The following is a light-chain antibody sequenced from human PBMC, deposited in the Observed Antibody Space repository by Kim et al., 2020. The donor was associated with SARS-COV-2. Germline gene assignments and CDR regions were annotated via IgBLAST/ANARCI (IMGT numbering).Light chain of an antibody. Sequence: SVSPGQTASITCSGDKLGDKYACWYQQKPGQSPVLVINQDSKRPSGIPERFSGSNSGNTATLTISGTQAMDEADYYCQAWDSSNVVFGGGTQLTVL. CDR3: QAWDSSNVV. V-gene: IGLV3-1*01. CDR2: QDS. CDR1: KLGDKY. J-gene: IGLJ2*01.